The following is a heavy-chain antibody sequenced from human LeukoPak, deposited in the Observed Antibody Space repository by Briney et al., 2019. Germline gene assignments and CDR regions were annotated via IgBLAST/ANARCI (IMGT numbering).Heavy chain of an antibody. V-gene: IGHV1-18*01. CDR1: GYTFSSHS. D-gene: IGHD2-15*01. CDR2: ISPYNGNT. J-gene: IGHJ5*02. CDR3: ARGGDCSGGSCYQDWGWFDP. Sequence: ASVKVSCKTSGYTFSSHSMNWVRQAPGQGLEWMGWISPYNGNTNYAQKLQGRVTLTTDKSTSTAYMELSSLRSEDTAVYYCARGGDCSGGSCYQDWGWFDPWGQGTLVTVSS.